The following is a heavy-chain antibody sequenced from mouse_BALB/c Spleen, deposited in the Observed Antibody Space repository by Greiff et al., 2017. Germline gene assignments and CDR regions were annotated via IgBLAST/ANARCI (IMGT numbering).Heavy chain of an antibody. CDR1: GFSLTSYG. J-gene: IGHJ4*01. V-gene: IGHV2-2*02. CDR2: IWSGGST. Sequence: VHLVESGPGLVQPSQSLSITCTVSGFSLTSYGVHWVRQSPGKGLEWLGVIWSGGSTDYNAAFISRLSISKDNSKSQVFFKMNSLQANDTAIYYCARNEVFPGYAMDYWGQGTSVTVSS. CDR3: ARNEVFPGYAMDY.